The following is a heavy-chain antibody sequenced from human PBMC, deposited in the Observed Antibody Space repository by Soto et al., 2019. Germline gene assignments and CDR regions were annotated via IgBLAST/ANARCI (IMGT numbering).Heavy chain of an antibody. Sequence: QVQLVESGGGVVQPGRSLRLSCAASGFTFSSYGMHWVRQAPGKGLEWVAVISYDGSNKYYADSVKGRFTISRDNSKNTLYLQMNSLRAEDTAVYYCAKGRGVRGVIAWYFDYWGQGTLVTVSS. J-gene: IGHJ4*02. V-gene: IGHV3-30*18. CDR2: ISYDGSNK. D-gene: IGHD3-10*01. CDR3: AKGRGVRGVIAWYFDY. CDR1: GFTFSSYG.